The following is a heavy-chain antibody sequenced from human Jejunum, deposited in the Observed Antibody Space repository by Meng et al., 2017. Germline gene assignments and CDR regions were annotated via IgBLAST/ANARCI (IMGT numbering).Heavy chain of an antibody. Sequence: SETLSLTCTVSGGSISSYYWSWIRQPPGKGLEWIGYIYYSGSTNYNPSLKSRVTISVDTSKNQFSLKLSSVTAADTAVYYCARGHDYGDYWGQGTLGTVSS. CDR1: GGSISSYY. V-gene: IGHV4-59*01. CDR2: IYYSGST. J-gene: IGHJ4*02. CDR3: ARGHDYGDY.